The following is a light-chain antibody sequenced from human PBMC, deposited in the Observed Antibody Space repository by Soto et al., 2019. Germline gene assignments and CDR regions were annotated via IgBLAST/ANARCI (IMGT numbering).Light chain of an antibody. CDR2: LNSDGSH. V-gene: IGLV4-69*01. J-gene: IGLJ2*01. CDR1: SGHSSYA. CDR3: QTWGPGNVL. Sequence: QPVLTQSPSASASLGASVKLTCTLSSGHSSYAIAWHQQQPEKGPRYLMKLNSDGSHSKGDGIPDRFPGSSSGAERYLTISSLQAEDEADYYCQTWGPGNVLFGGGAKLTVL.